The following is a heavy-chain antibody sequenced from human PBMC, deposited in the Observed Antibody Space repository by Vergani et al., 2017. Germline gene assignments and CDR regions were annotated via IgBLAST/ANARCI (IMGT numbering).Heavy chain of an antibody. CDR1: GGSFSGYY. CDR3: ARGEGLIVRGVMVYYGMDV. V-gene: IGHV4-34*01. J-gene: IGHJ6*02. D-gene: IGHD3-10*01. CDR2: INHSGST. Sequence: QVQLQQWGAGLLKPSETLSLTCAVYGGSFSGYYWSWIRQPPGKGLEWIGEINHSGSTNSNPSLKSRVTISVDTSKNQFSLKLSSVTAADTAVYYCARGEGLIVRGVMVYYGMDVWGQGTTVTVSS.